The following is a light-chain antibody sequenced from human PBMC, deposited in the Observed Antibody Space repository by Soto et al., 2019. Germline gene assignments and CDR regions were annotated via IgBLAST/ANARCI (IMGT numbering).Light chain of an antibody. Sequence: QSVLTQPPSVSGAPGQRITISCTGSSSNIGAGYDVHWYRQLPGTAPKLLIFADTKRPSGIPDRFSGSKSGTSATLGITGFQTGDEADYYCGSWDSSLSAYVFGNGTKVTVL. CDR3: GSWDSSLSAYV. V-gene: IGLV1-40*01. CDR1: SSNIGAGYD. J-gene: IGLJ1*01. CDR2: ADT.